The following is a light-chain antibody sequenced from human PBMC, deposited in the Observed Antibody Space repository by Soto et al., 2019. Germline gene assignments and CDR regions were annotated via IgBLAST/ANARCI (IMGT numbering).Light chain of an antibody. J-gene: IGKJ1*01. CDR3: QQYGSSPWT. CDR2: GAS. CDR1: QSVSSSY. V-gene: IGKV3-20*01. Sequence: EIVVTQSPGTLSLSPGERATLSCRASQSVSSSYLAWYQQKPGQAPRLLIYGASSRATGIPDRFSGSGSGTDFTLTISRLEPEDLAVYICQQYGSSPWTFGQGTKGEIK.